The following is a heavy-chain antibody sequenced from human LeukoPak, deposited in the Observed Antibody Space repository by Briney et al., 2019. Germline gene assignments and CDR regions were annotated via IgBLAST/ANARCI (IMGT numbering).Heavy chain of an antibody. V-gene: IGHV4-4*07. Sequence: NSSETLSLTCIVSGGSISSYYWSWIRQPAGKGLEWIGRMYSTGSTNYNPSLKSRVTMSVDTSKNQFSLKLSSVTAADTAVYYCARVDGSSSWYAFDIWGQGTMVTVSS. D-gene: IGHD6-13*01. CDR3: ARVDGSSSWYAFDI. J-gene: IGHJ3*02. CDR2: MYSTGST. CDR1: GGSISSYY.